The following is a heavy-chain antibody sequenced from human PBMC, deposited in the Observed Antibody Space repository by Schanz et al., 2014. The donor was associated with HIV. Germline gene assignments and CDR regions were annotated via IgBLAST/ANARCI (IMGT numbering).Heavy chain of an antibody. V-gene: IGHV3-33*08. J-gene: IGHJ6*02. CDR3: ARMASDIVVVPGARVNDHYDYYGMDV. Sequence: QVHLVESGGGVVQPGRSLRLSCVGSGFIFSNYGIHWVRQAPGKGLEWVALIWYDGSNKYYADSVKGRFSISRDNSKNTLYLQMNSLRAEDTAVYYCARMASDIVVVPGARVNDHYDYYGMDVWGQGTTVTVSS. CDR2: IWYDGSNK. CDR1: GFIFSNYG. D-gene: IGHD2-2*01.